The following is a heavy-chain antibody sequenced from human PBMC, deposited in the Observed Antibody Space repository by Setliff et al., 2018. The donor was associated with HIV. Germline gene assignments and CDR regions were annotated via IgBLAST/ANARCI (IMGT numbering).Heavy chain of an antibody. CDR2: IYYSGSA. CDR3: HYNFWSGLYYFDY. J-gene: IGHJ4*02. Sequence: SETLSLTCTVSGGSISSGGYYWSWIRQHPGKGLEWIGYIYYSGSANYNPSLKSRVTISVDMSKNQFSLKLNSVTAADTAVYYCHYNFWSGLYYFDYWGQGTLVTVSS. D-gene: IGHD3-3*01. V-gene: IGHV4-31*09. CDR1: GGSISSGGYY.